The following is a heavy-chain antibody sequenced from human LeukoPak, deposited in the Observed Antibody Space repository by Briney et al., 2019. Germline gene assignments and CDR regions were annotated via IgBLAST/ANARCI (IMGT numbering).Heavy chain of an antibody. CDR3: ARVTTRGITIFGVVIEGTFDP. J-gene: IGHJ5*02. D-gene: IGHD3-3*01. CDR2: INHSGST. CDR1: GGSFSGYY. Sequence: HSETLSLTCAVYGGSFSGYYWSRIRQPPGKGLEWIGEINHSGSTNYNPSLKSRVTISVDTSKNQFSLKLSSVTAADTAVYYCARVTTRGITIFGVVIEGTFDPWGQGTLVTVSS. V-gene: IGHV4-34*01.